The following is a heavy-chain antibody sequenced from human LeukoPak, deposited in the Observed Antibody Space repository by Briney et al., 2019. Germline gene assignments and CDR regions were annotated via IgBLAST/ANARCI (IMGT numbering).Heavy chain of an antibody. CDR2: ISGSGGST. CDR1: GFTFSSYA. Sequence: PGGSLRLSCAASGFTFSSYAMSWVRQAPGKGLEWVSAISGSGGSTYYADSVNGRFTISRENSKNTLYLQMNSLRAEDTAVYYCAKDRQYSYARSWGLDYWGQGTLVTVSS. CDR3: AKDRQYSYARSWGLDY. D-gene: IGHD5-18*01. V-gene: IGHV3-23*01. J-gene: IGHJ4*02.